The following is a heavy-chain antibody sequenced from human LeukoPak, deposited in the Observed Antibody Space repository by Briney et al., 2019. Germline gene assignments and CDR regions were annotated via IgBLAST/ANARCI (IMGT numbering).Heavy chain of an antibody. Sequence: GGSLRLSCAASGFTFSSYGMHWVRQAPGKGLEHVSAISSNGGSTYYADSVKGRFTISRDNSKNTVYLQMSSLRAEDTAVYYCVKNQYSSSWYSFDYWGQGTPVTVSS. V-gene: IGHV3-64D*09. J-gene: IGHJ4*02. CDR2: ISSNGGST. D-gene: IGHD6-13*01. CDR3: VKNQYSSSWYSFDY. CDR1: GFTFSSYG.